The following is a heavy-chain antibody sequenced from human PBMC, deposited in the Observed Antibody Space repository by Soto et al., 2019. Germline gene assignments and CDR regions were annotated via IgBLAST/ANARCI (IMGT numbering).Heavy chain of an antibody. V-gene: IGHV4-34*01. CDR3: ARDGFCTSTTCRVGNWFDP. CDR2: INHRGST. Sequence: QVQLQQWGAGLLKPSETLSLTCVVYGGSFSGYYWSWIRQSPGKGLEWIGGINHRGSTNYNPSLESRVTISVDKSKNQFSLTLPSVTAADTAMYYCARDGFCTSTTCRVGNWFDPWGQGTLVTVSS. J-gene: IGHJ5*02. D-gene: IGHD2-2*01. CDR1: GGSFSGYY.